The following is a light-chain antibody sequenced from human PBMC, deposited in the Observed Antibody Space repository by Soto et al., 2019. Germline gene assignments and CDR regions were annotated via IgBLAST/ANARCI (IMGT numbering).Light chain of an antibody. J-gene: IGKJ5*01. CDR3: QQYGTSPIT. Sequence: EIVLTQSPGTLSLSPGERATLSCRASQSLSSRYLAWYQQKAGRAPRLLIYGASTTATGIPDRFSGIGSGTDFTLSISRLEPEDFAVYFCQQYGTSPITFGQGTRLEIK. CDR2: GAS. V-gene: IGKV3-20*01. CDR1: QSLSSRY.